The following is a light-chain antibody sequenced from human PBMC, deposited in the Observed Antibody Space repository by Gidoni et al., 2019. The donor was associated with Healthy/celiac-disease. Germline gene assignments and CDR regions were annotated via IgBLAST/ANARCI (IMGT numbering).Light chain of an antibody. Sequence: DIVMTQSPLSLPVTPGEPASISCRSSQSLLHSNGYNYLDWYLQKPGQSPQLLIYLGSNRASGVPDRFSGSGSGTDFTLKISRVEAEDVGVYYCMQALQTPMYXFXQGTKLEIK. CDR2: LGS. J-gene: IGKJ2*01. CDR1: QSLLHSNGYNY. V-gene: IGKV2-28*01. CDR3: MQALQTPMYX.